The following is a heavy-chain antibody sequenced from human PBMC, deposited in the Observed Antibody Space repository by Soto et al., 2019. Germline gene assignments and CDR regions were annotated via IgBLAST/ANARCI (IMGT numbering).Heavy chain of an antibody. D-gene: IGHD3-3*01. Sequence: QLQLQESGPGLVKPSETLSLTCTVSGGSISSSSYYWGWIRQPPGKGLEWIGSIYYSGSTYYNPSLKSRVNISVDTSKNQFSLKLSSVTAADTAVYYCARQTSGPEGNYFEYWGQGTLVTVSS. CDR1: GGSISSSSYY. J-gene: IGHJ4*02. CDR3: ARQTSGPEGNYFEY. CDR2: IYYSGST. V-gene: IGHV4-39*01.